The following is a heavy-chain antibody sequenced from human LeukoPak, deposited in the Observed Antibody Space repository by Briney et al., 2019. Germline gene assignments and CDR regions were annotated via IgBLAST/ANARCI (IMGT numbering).Heavy chain of an antibody. Sequence: SETLSLTCTVSGGSISTSYWSWIRQPPGKGLEWIGYIYYSGSTNYNPSLKSRVTISVDTSKNQFSLKLSSVTAADTAVYYCARQWGEPTYWYFDLWGRGTLVTVSS. CDR3: ARQWGEPTYWYFDL. CDR1: GGSISTSY. D-gene: IGHD1-26*01. J-gene: IGHJ2*01. CDR2: IYYSGST. V-gene: IGHV4-59*08.